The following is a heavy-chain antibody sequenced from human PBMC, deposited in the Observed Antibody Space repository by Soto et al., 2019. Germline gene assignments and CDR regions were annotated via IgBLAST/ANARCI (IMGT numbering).Heavy chain of an antibody. CDR3: ATRMTTAPY. D-gene: IGHD4-17*01. Sequence: EAHLVGSGGGLVQPGGSLRLSCAASGFAVSANYLSWVRQAPGKGLEWVSLIYSGGDTDYADSVRGRFTISRDNSKNTLYLQMNSLKAEYTAVYYCATRMTTAPYWCQGALVNVSS. CDR2: IYSGGDT. CDR1: GFAVSANY. V-gene: IGHV3-66*01. J-gene: IGHJ4*02.